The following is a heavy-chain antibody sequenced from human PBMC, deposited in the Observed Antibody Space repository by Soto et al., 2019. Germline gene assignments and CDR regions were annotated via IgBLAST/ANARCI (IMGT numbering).Heavy chain of an antibody. Sequence: PSETLSLTCTVSAGSISSYYWSWIRQPPGKGLEWIGYIHYSGNTNYNPSLKSRVTISVDTSKNQFSLNLSSVTAADTALYYCARGTYYYGSGNIYFDSWGQGTLVTV. CDR3: ARGTYYYGSGNIYFDS. D-gene: IGHD3-10*01. CDR1: AGSISSYY. CDR2: IHYSGNT. V-gene: IGHV4-59*01. J-gene: IGHJ4*02.